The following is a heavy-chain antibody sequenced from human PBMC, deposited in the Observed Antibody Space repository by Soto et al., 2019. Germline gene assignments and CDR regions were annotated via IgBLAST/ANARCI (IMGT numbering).Heavy chain of an antibody. CDR2: INGGSGNT. CDR1: GFTFTSYA. CDR3: ARVPPWGNSAGDYYIQHYDS. V-gene: IGHV1-3*01. Sequence: ASVKVSCKSSGFTFTSYAIHWLRQAPGKRPQGMGWINGGSGNTKYSQDFQGRVTFTRDTFATTAYLELSSLRSEDTAVYYCARVPPWGNSAGDYYIQHYDSWGQGTPVTVSS. J-gene: IGHJ4*02. D-gene: IGHD3-10*01.